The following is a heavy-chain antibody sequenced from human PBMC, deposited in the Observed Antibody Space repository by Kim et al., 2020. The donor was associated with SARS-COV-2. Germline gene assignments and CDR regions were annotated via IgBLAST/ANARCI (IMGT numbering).Heavy chain of an antibody. Sequence: SVKVSCKASGGTFSSYAISWVRQAPGQGLEWMGGIIPIFGTANYAQKFQGRVTITADESTSTAYMELSSLRSEDTAVYYCARDPEWTGYGFDAFDIWGQGTMVTVSS. CDR3: ARDPEWTGYGFDAFDI. D-gene: IGHD3-9*01. CDR1: GGTFSSYA. V-gene: IGHV1-69*13. J-gene: IGHJ3*02. CDR2: IIPIFGTA.